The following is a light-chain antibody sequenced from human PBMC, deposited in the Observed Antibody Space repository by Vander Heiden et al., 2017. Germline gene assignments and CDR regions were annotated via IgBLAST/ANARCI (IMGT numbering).Light chain of an antibody. CDR2: DAS. Sequence: EIVLTQSPATLSLSPGERATLSCSASQNVSSFLTWYQHKPGQAPRLLSYDASNRATGIPARFSGSGSGTDFTLTISSLGPEDFAFYYCQQRSSWYTFGQGTKLEIK. CDR3: QQRSSWYT. CDR1: QNVSSF. J-gene: IGKJ2*01. V-gene: IGKV3-11*01.